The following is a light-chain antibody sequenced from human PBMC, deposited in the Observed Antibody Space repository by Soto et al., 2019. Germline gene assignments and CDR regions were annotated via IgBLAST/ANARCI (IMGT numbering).Light chain of an antibody. J-gene: IGKJ5*01. Sequence: EFVLTQSPGTLSLSPLERPSLSGSASQTVRNNYLVWYQQKTGQAPRLLIYDASSRATGITARFSGGGSGTDFTLPISRLEPEDFAVYYCQQRSNWPPITFGQGTRLEIK. CDR3: QQRSNWPPIT. CDR1: QTVRNNY. CDR2: DAS. V-gene: IGKV3D-20*02.